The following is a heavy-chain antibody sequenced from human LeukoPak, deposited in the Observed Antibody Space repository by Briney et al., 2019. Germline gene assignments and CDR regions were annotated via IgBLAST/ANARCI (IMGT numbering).Heavy chain of an antibody. CDR1: GFTFSTYI. J-gene: IGHJ4*02. V-gene: IGHV3-48*01. CDR2: ISSTTTTT. CDR3: ARKAMTTGRKGEVFDL. D-gene: IGHD1-1*01. Sequence: GGSLRLSCAASGFTFSTYIMNWVRQAPGKGLEWVSYISSTTTTTYYADSVKGRFTISRDNAENSLYLQMYSLRAEDTAVYYCARKAMTTGRKGEVFDLWGQGTLVTVSS.